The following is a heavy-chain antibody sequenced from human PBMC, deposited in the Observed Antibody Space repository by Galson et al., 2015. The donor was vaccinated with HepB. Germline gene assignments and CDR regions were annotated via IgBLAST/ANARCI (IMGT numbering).Heavy chain of an antibody. CDR2: FDPEDGET. CDR3: ATLVTTMEMSRYSQDH. V-gene: IGHV1-24*01. J-gene: IGHJ4*02. CDR1: GYTLTELS. Sequence: SVKVSCKVSGYTLTELSMHWVRQAPGKGLEWMGGFDPEDGETIYAQKFQGRVTMTEDTSTDTAYMELSSLRSEDTAVYYCATLVTTMEMSRYSQDHWGQGTLVTVSS. D-gene: IGHD4-23*01.